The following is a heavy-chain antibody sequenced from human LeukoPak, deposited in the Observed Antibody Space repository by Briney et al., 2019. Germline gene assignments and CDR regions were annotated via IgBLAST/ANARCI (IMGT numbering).Heavy chain of an antibody. D-gene: IGHD3-22*01. Sequence: GGSLRLSCAASEFTFSSYAMSWVRQAPGKGLEWVSGISGNGGSTYYADSVKGRFTISRDNSKNTLYLQMNTLRAEDTAVYYCARDRHKYNYDSGGYPPYWGQGTLVTVSS. CDR3: ARDRHKYNYDSGGYPPY. CDR1: EFTFSSYA. J-gene: IGHJ4*02. CDR2: ISGNGGST. V-gene: IGHV3-23*01.